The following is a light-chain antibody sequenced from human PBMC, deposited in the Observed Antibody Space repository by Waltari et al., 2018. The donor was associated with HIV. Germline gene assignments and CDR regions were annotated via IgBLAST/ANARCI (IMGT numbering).Light chain of an antibody. CDR2: EDN. J-gene: IGLJ2*01. V-gene: IGLV3-1*01. CDR3: QAWDTSTVI. Sequence: SYELTQPPSVSVFPGQTASITCSGDKLGDKYASWYQQKPGQSPVLVLYEDNKRPSGIPERFSGSNSGNTATLTISGTQALDEADYYCQAWDTSTVIFAGGTKLTVL. CDR1: KLGDKY.